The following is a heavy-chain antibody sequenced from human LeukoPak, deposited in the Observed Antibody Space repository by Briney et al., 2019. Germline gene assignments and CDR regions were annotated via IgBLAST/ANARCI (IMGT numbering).Heavy chain of an antibody. V-gene: IGHV1-18*01. CDR3: ASGGDDYVWGSYRPGDY. J-gene: IGHJ4*02. Sequence: ASVKVSCKASGYTFTSYGISWVRQAPGQGLEWMGWISAYNGNTNYAQKLQGRVTMTTDTSTSTAYMELRSLRSDDTAVYYCASGGDDYVWGSYRPGDYWGQGTLVTVSS. CDR2: ISAYNGNT. CDR1: GYTFTSYG. D-gene: IGHD3-16*02.